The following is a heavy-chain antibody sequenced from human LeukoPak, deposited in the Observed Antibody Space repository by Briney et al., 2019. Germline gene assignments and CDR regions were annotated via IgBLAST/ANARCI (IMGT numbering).Heavy chain of an antibody. CDR3: ARVDTRRYYYGMDV. CDR2: IYSGGDT. V-gene: IGHV3-66*01. CDR1: GFTVSTNY. D-gene: IGHD5-18*01. Sequence: GGSLRLSCAASGFTVSTNYMSWVRQAPGKGLEWVSVIYSGGDTYYADSVKGRFTISRDNSKNTLYLQMNSLRAEDTAVYYCARVDTRRYYYGMDVWGQGTTVTVSS. J-gene: IGHJ6*02.